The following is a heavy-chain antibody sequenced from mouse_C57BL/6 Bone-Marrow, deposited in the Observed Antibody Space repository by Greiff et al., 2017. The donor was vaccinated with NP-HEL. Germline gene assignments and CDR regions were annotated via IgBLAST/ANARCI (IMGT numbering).Heavy chain of an antibody. V-gene: IGHV1-81*01. CDR2: LSPSSGNT. CDR3: ASYPYWYFDV. J-gene: IGHJ1*03. Sequence: QVQLQQSGAELARPGASVKLSCKASGYTFTSSGISWVKPRTGPGLAWIGELSPSSGNTYYNEKFKGKATLTADKSSSTAYMELRSLTSEDSAVYFCASYPYWYFDVWGTGTTVTVSS. CDR1: GYTFTSSG.